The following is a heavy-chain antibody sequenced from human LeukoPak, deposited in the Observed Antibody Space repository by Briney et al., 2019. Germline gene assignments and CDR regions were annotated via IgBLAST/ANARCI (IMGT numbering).Heavy chain of an antibody. CDR1: GFTFSNAW. CDR2: IKSKADGGTT. CDR3: TTGLVTATTFDY. D-gene: IGHD2-21*02. V-gene: IGHV3-15*01. Sequence: GGSLRLSCAASGFTFSNAWMSWVRQAPGKGLEWVGRIKSKADGGTTDYAAPVKGRFTISRDDSKNTLYLQMNSLKTEDTAVYYCTTGLVTATTFDYWGQGTLVTVSS. J-gene: IGHJ4*02.